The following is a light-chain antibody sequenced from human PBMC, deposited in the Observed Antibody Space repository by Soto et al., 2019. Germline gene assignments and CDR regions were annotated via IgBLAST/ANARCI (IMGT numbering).Light chain of an antibody. CDR2: KES. J-gene: IGKJ1*01. CDR3: QHYNSYSEA. CDR1: QTISSW. V-gene: IGKV1-5*03. Sequence: DIHMTHSPSTLSGSVVDRVTITCLASQTISSWLAWYQQKPGKAPKLLIYKESTLKSGVPSRFSGSGSGTEFTLTISSLQPDDFATYYCQHYNSYSEAFGQGTKVDIK.